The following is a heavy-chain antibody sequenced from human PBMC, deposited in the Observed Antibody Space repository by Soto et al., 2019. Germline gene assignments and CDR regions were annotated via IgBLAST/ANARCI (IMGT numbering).Heavy chain of an antibody. D-gene: IGHD3-9*01. Sequence: PGGSLRLSCAASGFTFSSYAMSWVRQAPGKGLEWVSAISGSGGSTYYADSVKGRFTTSRDNSKNTLYLQMNSLRAEDTAVYYCAKSVGILTGKTNYYYYGMDVWGQGTTVTVSS. J-gene: IGHJ6*02. CDR3: AKSVGILTGKTNYYYYGMDV. V-gene: IGHV3-23*01. CDR1: GFTFSSYA. CDR2: ISGSGGST.